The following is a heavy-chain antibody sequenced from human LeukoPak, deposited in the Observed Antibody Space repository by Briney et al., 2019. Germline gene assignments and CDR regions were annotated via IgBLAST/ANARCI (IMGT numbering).Heavy chain of an antibody. J-gene: IGHJ4*02. CDR1: GFTFDDYA. CDR3: AKLAVAGTIDY. D-gene: IGHD6-19*01. Sequence: GGSLRLSCAASGFTFDDYAMHWVRQAPGKGLELVSGISWNSGSIGYADSVKGRFTISRDNAKNSLYLQMNSLRAEDTALYYCAKLAVAGTIDYWGQGTLVTVSS. CDR2: ISWNSGSI. V-gene: IGHV3-9*01.